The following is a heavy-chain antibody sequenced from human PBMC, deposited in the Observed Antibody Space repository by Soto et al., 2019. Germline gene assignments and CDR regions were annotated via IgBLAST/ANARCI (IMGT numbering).Heavy chain of an antibody. D-gene: IGHD6-6*01. J-gene: IGHJ5*01. CDR1: GFTFSSYS. Sequence: GGSLRLSCAASGFTFSSYSMNWVRQAPGKGLEWVSSISSSSSYIYYADSVKGRFTISRDNAKNSLYLQMNSLRAEDTAVYYCARDASSGYRSSSGPDWFDSWGQGTLVTVSS. CDR2: ISSSSSYI. CDR3: ARDASSGYRSSSGPDWFDS. V-gene: IGHV3-21*01.